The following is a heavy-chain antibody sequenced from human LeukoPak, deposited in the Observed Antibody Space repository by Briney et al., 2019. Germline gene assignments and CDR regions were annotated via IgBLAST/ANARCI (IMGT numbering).Heavy chain of an antibody. V-gene: IGHV4-59*01. CDR1: GGSISSYY. D-gene: IGHD1-26*01. CDR3: ARDQWDQLTGFDY. Sequence: SETLSLTCTVSGGSISSYYWSWIRQPPGKGLEWIGYIYYSGSTNYNPSLKSRVTISVDTSKNQFSLELSSVTAADTAVYYCARDQWDQLTGFDYWGQGTLVTVSS. CDR2: IYYSGST. J-gene: IGHJ4*02.